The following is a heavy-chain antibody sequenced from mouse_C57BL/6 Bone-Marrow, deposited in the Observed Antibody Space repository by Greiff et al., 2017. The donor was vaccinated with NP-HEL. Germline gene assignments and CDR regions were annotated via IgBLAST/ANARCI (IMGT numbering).Heavy chain of an antibody. J-gene: IGHJ3*01. CDR2: IHPNSGST. CDR3: AKSSCYCGSSPGWFAY. CDR1: GYTFTSYW. Sequence: QVQLQQPGAELVKPGASVKLSCKASGYTFTSYWMHWVKQRPGQGLEWIGMIHPNSGSTNYNEKFKSKATLTVDKSSSTAYMQLSSLTSEDSAVYYCAKSSCYCGSSPGWFAYWGQGTLVTVSA. D-gene: IGHD1-1*01. V-gene: IGHV1-64*01.